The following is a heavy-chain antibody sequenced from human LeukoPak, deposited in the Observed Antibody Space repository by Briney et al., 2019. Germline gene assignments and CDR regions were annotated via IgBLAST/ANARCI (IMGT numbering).Heavy chain of an antibody. Sequence: PGGSLRLSCAASGFTFSDYYMSWIRQAPGKGLEWVSYISSSGSTIYYADSVKGRFTISRDNAKNSLYLQMNSLRAEDTAVYYCARVRGRHYYYYMDVWGKGTTVTVSS. CDR3: ARVRGRHYYYYMDV. CDR1: GFTFSDYY. CDR2: ISSSGSTI. J-gene: IGHJ6*03. V-gene: IGHV3-11*04.